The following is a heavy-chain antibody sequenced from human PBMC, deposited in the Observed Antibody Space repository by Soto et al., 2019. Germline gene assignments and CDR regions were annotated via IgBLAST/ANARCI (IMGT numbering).Heavy chain of an antibody. Sequence: EVQLVESGGGLVQPGGSLRLSCTASGCTFSDSWMTWVRQAPGKGLEWVARIKPDESEKKYADSVKGRFSISSDNAKNSMYWQMDSLRGEATAVYYCVRGGSNYASWGQGTLVTFSS. CDR1: GCTFSDSW. J-gene: IGHJ5*02. CDR3: VRGGSNYAS. CDR2: IKPDESEK. D-gene: IGHD4-4*01. V-gene: IGHV3-7*01.